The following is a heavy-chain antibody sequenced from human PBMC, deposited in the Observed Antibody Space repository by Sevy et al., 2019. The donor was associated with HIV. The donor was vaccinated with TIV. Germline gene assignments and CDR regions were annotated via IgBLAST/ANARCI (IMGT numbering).Heavy chain of an antibody. CDR1: GFTFSSYS. V-gene: IGHV3-30-3*01. CDR3: ALERLSSDVAEYFQN. CDR2: ISYDGSNK. J-gene: IGHJ1*01. D-gene: IGHD1-1*01. Sequence: GGSLRLSCATSGFTFSSYSMHWVRQAPGKGLEWVATISYDGSNKHYADSVKGRFSISRDNFKNSLSLQMNSLRAEDTAMYYCALERLSSDVAEYFQNWGRGTLVTVSS.